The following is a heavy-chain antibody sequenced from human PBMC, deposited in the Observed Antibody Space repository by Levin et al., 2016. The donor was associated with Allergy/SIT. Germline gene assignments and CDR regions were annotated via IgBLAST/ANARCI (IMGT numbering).Heavy chain of an antibody. CDR3: ARCPRPGYFDF. J-gene: IGHJ4*02. CDR2: IHYTGST. CDR1: GDSINNDNHY. Sequence: SETLSLTCTLSGDSINNDNHYWTWIRQAPGKGLEWIGYIHYTGSTYPSQSLRSRLIMSIDTTRSQFSLALIFVTAADTAVYYCARCPRPGYFDFWGQGVLVTVSS. V-gene: IGHV4-30-4*01.